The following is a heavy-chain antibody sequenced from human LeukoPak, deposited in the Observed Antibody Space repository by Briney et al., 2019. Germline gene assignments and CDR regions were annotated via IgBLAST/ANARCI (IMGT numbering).Heavy chain of an antibody. D-gene: IGHD3-16*01. CDR3: SRGIDLYKGGNY. CDR1: GGSLSGYY. Sequence: SETLSLTCGVYGGSLSGYYLTWIRQSPGKGLEWIGEIHPHGTTFYSPSLKSRVTISLDTSKNQFSLNLLSVTAADTAVYFCSRGIDLYKGGNYWGQGTLVTVSS. CDR2: IHPHGTT. V-gene: IGHV4-34*01. J-gene: IGHJ4*02.